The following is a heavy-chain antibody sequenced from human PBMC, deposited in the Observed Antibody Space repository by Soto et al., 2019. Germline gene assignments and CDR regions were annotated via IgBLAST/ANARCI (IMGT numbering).Heavy chain of an antibody. V-gene: IGHV4-39*01. J-gene: IGHJ6*02. D-gene: IGHD3-9*01. CDR2: IYYTGST. Sequence: SETLSLTCIVSGGSITSGSYYWGWIRQPPGKGLEWIGSIYYTGSTYYKPSLKSRVTISVDTSKNQFSLKLNSVTAADTAIYYCACHPNYDILTGSYSDYSYYGMDVWGQGNTVTVSS. CDR3: ACHPNYDILTGSYSDYSYYGMDV. CDR1: GGSITSGSYY.